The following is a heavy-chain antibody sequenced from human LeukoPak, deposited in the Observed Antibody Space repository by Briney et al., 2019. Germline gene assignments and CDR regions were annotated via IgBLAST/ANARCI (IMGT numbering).Heavy chain of an antibody. CDR1: GSTLTKLF. Sequence: ASVKVSCKVFGSTLTKLFMHWVRQAPGKGIEWVGGFDPEADETVYAQNFHGRVTVTEDTSSDTTYMELSSLRSEDTAVYYCATAAEIYYYDTGGIWGQGTMVTVSS. V-gene: IGHV1-24*01. D-gene: IGHD3-22*01. CDR2: FDPEADET. CDR3: ATAAEIYYYDTGGI. J-gene: IGHJ3*02.